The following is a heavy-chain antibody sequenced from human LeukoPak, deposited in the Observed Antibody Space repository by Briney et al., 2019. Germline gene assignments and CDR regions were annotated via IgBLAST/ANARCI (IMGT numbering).Heavy chain of an antibody. Sequence: GGSLRLSCAASGFTFSSYDMHWVRQATGKGLEWVSAIGTAGDTYYPGSVKGRFTISRENAKNSLYLQMNSLRAGDTAVYYCARLLSRDAWNIWNDAENWFDPWGQGTLVTVSS. CDR3: ARLLSRDAWNIWNDAENWFDP. CDR2: IGTAGDT. CDR1: GFTFSSYD. V-gene: IGHV3-13*01. D-gene: IGHD1-20*01. J-gene: IGHJ5*02.